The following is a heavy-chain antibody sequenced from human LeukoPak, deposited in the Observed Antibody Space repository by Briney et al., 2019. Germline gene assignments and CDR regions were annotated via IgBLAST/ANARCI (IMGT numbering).Heavy chain of an antibody. CDR2: IIHIFGTA. CDR3: ARVGYYGSGSYYYGMDV. D-gene: IGHD3-10*01. J-gene: IGHJ6*02. V-gene: IGHV1-69*13. CDR1: GGTFSSFA. Sequence: SVKVSCKASGGTFSSFAISWVRQAPGQGLEWMGGIIHIFGTANYAQKFQGRVTITADESTSTAYMELSSLRSEDTAVYYCARVGYYGSGSYYYGMDVWGQGTTVTVSS.